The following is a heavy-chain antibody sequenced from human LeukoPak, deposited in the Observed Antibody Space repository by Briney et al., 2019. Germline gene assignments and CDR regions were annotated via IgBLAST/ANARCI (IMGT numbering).Heavy chain of an antibody. CDR1: GFTFDDYA. CDR3: AKDRDYYYMDV. J-gene: IGHJ6*03. V-gene: IGHV3-43D*03. Sequence: GGSLRLSCAASGFTFDDYAMHWVRQAPGKGLEWVSLISWDGGSTYYADSVKGRFTISRDNRKHSLYLQMNSLRAEDTALYYCAKDRDYYYMDVWGKGTTVTISS. CDR2: ISWDGGST.